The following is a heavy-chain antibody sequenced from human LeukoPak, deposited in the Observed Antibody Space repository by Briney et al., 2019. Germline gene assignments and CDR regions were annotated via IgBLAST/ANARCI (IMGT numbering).Heavy chain of an antibody. CDR2: INGGGDKM. D-gene: IGHD3-10*01. J-gene: IGHJ3*02. V-gene: IGHV3-23*01. CDR3: AMRDRGYGLDI. CDR1: GFSLRAYD. Sequence: PTGGSLRLSCAASGFSLRAYDVIWVPQAPGRGLDWVSFINGGGDKMLCEDSVKGRFTISRDNSKNTFYLKMNSLRVEDTAVYYCAMRDRGYGLDIWGQGTMVTVSS.